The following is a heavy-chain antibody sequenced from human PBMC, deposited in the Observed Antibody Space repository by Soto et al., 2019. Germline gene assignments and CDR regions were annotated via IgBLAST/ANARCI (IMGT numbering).Heavy chain of an antibody. CDR1: GFTFSICA. J-gene: IGHJ4*02. D-gene: IGHD4-17*01. Sequence: GGSLRLSCAASGFTFSICAMSWVRQAPGRGLKWISSISDSGGSTYYAYSVKVRFTISRDNSKNTLYLQMNSRRAEDTAVYYCAKDPRRYGDYAXWGQGTLVTVSX. CDR3: AKDPRRYGDYAX. CDR2: ISDSGGST. V-gene: IGHV3-23*01.